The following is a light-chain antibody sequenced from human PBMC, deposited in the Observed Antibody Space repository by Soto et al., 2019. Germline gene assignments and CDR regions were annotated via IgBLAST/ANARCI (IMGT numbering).Light chain of an antibody. CDR2: DAS. CDR1: QTVRNNY. V-gene: IGKV3-20*01. Sequence: EFVFTQSPGTLSLSPGERATLSCRASQTVRNNYVAWYQQKPGQAPRLLIYDASSRATGIPDRFSGGGSGTDCTLTSSRLEPEDFAVYYCQQFSSYPLTFGGGTKVDIK. J-gene: IGKJ4*01. CDR3: QQFSSYPLT.